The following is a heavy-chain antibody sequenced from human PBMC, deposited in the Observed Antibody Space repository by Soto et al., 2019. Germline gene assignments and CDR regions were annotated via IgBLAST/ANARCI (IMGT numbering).Heavy chain of an antibody. CDR3: ARGFGYYDSSGPFDY. CDR1: GGSFSGYY. V-gene: IGHV4-34*01. J-gene: IGHJ4*02. D-gene: IGHD3-22*01. CDR2: INHSGST. Sequence: SETLSLTCAVYGGSFSGYYWSWIRQPPGKGLEWIGEINHSGSTNYNPSLKSRVTISVDTSKNQFSLKLSSVTAADTAVYYCARGFGYYDSSGPFDYWGQGTLVTVSS.